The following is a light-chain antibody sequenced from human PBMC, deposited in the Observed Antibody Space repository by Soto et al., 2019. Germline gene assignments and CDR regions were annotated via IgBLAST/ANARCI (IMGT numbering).Light chain of an antibody. CDR2: AAS. CDR3: QKYNGAPWT. Sequence: DIQMTQSPSSLSASVGDRVTITCRASQDITTYLAWYQQKPGKVPKLLIYAASTLQSGVPSRFSGSGSGTDFTLTISSLQPEDVATYYCQKYNGAPWTFGQGTKVEIK. CDR1: QDITTY. J-gene: IGKJ1*01. V-gene: IGKV1-27*01.